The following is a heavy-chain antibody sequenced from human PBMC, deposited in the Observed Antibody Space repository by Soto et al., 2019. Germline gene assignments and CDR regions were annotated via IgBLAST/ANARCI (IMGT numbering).Heavy chain of an antibody. CDR2: IYYSGST. J-gene: IGHJ3*02. Sequence: ASETLSLTCTVSGGSISSGGYYWSWIRQPPGKGLEWIGYIYYSGSTNYNPSLKSRVTISVDTSKNQFSLKLSSVTAADTAVYYCARRYGKNAFDIWGQGTMVTVSS. V-gene: IGHV4-61*08. D-gene: IGHD5-18*01. CDR3: ARRYGKNAFDI. CDR1: GGSISSGGYY.